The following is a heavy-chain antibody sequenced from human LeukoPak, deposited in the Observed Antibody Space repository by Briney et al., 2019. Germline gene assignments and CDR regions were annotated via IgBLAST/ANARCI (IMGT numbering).Heavy chain of an antibody. J-gene: IGHJ4*02. CDR1: GVYFGSSGCY. CDR2: IFYPGNS. V-gene: IGHV4-39*01. D-gene: IGHD3-10*01. Sequence: SETLSLTCLVSGVYFGSSGCYWGWIRQPPGKGLEWIGSIFYPGNSYSNPSLHSRVTISADTSKNQCSLKLQFVTAADTAVYYCARLGASLVWDSGSFPDSWGQGTLVTVTS. CDR3: ARLGASLVWDSGSFPDS.